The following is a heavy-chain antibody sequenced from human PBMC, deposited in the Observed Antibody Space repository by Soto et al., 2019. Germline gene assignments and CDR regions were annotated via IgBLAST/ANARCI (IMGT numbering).Heavy chain of an antibody. CDR2: ILNDGSNK. Sequence: GGSLRLSCAASGFTFSHYDMHWVRQAPGRGLEWVALILNDGSNKYYADSVKGRFTISRDNSKNTLYLQMNSLRAEDTAVYYCAREHPLGYCTGGSCYRWDYWGQGTLVTVSS. D-gene: IGHD2-15*01. CDR3: AREHPLGYCTGGSCYRWDY. V-gene: IGHV3-33*01. CDR1: GFTFSHYD. J-gene: IGHJ4*02.